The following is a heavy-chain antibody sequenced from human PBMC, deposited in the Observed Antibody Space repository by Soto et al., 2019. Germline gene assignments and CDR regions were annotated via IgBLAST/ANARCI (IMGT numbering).Heavy chain of an antibody. V-gene: IGHV4-39*01. J-gene: IGHJ3*02. CDR3: ARHLLLYYYDSSGYYLRDAFDI. CDR2: VYSNDNT. D-gene: IGHD3-22*01. CDR1: GGSVSSNSYS. Sequence: SETLSLTCTVSGGSVSSNSYSWGWVRQSPGKGLEWIATVYSNDNTYYNPSLLSRVTISVDTSKNQFSLRLSSVTAADTAVYYCARHLLLYYYDSSGYYLRDAFDIWGQGTMVTVSS.